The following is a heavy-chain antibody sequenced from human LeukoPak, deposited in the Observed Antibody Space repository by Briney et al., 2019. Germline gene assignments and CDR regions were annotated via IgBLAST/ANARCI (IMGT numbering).Heavy chain of an antibody. D-gene: IGHD1-26*01. J-gene: IGHJ3*02. Sequence: SETLSLTCTVSGGSISSYYWSWIRQPPGKGLEGIGYIYYSGVTNYNPSLKSRVTISVDTSKNQFSLKLSSVTAADTAVYYCARGGTYYMSHAFDIWGQGTVVTVSS. CDR2: IYYSGVT. CDR3: ARGGTYYMSHAFDI. V-gene: IGHV4-59*12. CDR1: GGSISSYY.